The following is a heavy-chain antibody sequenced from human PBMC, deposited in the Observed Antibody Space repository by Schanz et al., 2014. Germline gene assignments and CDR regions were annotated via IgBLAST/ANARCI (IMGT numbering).Heavy chain of an antibody. Sequence: EVQLVESEGGLVQPGGSLRLSCEGSGFSFSNYWMSWVRQAPGKGLEWVANINPDGSAKNYVDSVKGRFTISRDNAKNSLYLQMNSLRAEDTAVYYCAKDRDPDPGIEAAADIYYFDYWGQGTLVTVSS. D-gene: IGHD6-13*01. V-gene: IGHV3-7*03. CDR1: GFSFSNYW. J-gene: IGHJ4*02. CDR3: AKDRDPDPGIEAAADIYYFDY. CDR2: INPDGSAK.